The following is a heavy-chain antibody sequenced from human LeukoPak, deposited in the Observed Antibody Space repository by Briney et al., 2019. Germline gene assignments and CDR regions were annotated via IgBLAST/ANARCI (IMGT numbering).Heavy chain of an antibody. CDR3: ARDPGLVVGATHYFDY. V-gene: IGHV3-30*02. J-gene: IGHJ4*02. D-gene: IGHD1-26*01. Sequence: GGSLRLSCAASGFTFSSYGMHWVRQAPGKGLEWVAFIRYDGSNKYYADSVKGRFTISRDNSKNTLYLQMNSLRAEDTAVYYCARDPGLVVGATHYFDYWGQGTLVTVSS. CDR1: GFTFSSYG. CDR2: IRYDGSNK.